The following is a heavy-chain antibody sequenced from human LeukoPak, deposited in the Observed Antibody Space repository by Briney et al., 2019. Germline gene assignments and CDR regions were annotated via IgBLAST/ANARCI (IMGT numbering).Heavy chain of an antibody. Sequence: SETLSLTCTVSGDSINKYFWSWLRQSPGKGLEWLGYISHSGNTNYHPSLKSRVTISLNKSKNQFSLRLSSVPAADTAVYYCARAGPENLNWRYYIDFWGEGSLVTVSS. CDR2: ISHSGNT. CDR3: ARAGPENLNWRYYIDF. V-gene: IGHV4-59*01. CDR1: GDSINKYF. D-gene: IGHD1-1*01. J-gene: IGHJ4*02.